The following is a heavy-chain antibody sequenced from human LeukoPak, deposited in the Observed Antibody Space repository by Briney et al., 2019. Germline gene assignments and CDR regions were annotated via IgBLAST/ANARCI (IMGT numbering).Heavy chain of an antibody. J-gene: IGHJ4*02. V-gene: IGHV4-39*01. Sequence: SETLSLTCTVSGGSISSSSYYWGWIRQPPGKGLEWIGSMYYSGSTYYNPSLKSRVTISVDTSKNQFSLKLSSVTAADTAVYYCASQRITLKPDYWGQGTLVTVSS. CDR1: GGSISSSSYY. CDR3: ASQRITLKPDY. CDR2: MYYSGST. D-gene: IGHD3-10*01.